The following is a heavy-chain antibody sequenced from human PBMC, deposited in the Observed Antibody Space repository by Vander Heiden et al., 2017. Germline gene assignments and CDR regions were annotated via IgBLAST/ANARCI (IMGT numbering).Heavy chain of an antibody. D-gene: IGHD6-19*01. CDR1: GFTFSSYA. J-gene: IGHJ4*02. V-gene: IGHV3-30-3*01. CDR3: ARDEMEYSSGWSYFDY. Sequence: QVQLVESGGGVVQPGRSLRLSCAASGFTFSSYAMHWVRQAPGKGLEWVAVISYDGSNKYYADSVKGRFTISRDNSKNTLYLQMNSLRAEDTAVYYCARDEMEYSSGWSYFDYWGQGTLVTVSS. CDR2: ISYDGSNK.